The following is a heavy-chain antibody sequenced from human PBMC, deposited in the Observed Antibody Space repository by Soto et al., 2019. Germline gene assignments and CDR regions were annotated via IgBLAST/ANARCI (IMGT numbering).Heavy chain of an antibody. CDR3: ASTVDTVMVSVY. CDR1: GGSFSGYY. V-gene: IGHV4-34*01. D-gene: IGHD5-18*01. CDR2: INHSGST. J-gene: IGHJ4*02. Sequence: QVQLQQWGAGLLKPSETLSLTCAVYGGSFSGYYWSWIRQPPGEGLEWIGEINHSGSTNYNPSLKSRVTISVDTAKNQFSLKLSSVTAADMAVYSCASTVDTVMVSVYWGQGTLVTVSS.